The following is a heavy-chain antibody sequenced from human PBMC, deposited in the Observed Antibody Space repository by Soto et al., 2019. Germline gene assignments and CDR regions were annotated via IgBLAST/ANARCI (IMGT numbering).Heavy chain of an antibody. Sequence: VQLVESGGGVVQPGRSLRLSCAASGFTFSSYGMHWVRQAPGKGLEWVAVISYDGSNKYYADSVKGRFTISRDNSKTTLYLQMNSLRAEDTAVYYCAKGYDYGDYPIPVFDYWGQGTLVTVSS. CDR3: AKGYDYGDYPIPVFDY. CDR2: ISYDGSNK. J-gene: IGHJ4*02. D-gene: IGHD4-17*01. CDR1: GFTFSSYG. V-gene: IGHV3-30*18.